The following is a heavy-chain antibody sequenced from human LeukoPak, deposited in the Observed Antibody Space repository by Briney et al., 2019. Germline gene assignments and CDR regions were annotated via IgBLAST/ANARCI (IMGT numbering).Heavy chain of an antibody. J-gene: IGHJ4*02. CDR2: IYYSGST. V-gene: IGHV4-39*07. Sequence: SETLSLTCTVSGGSISSSSYYWGWIRQPPGKGLEWIGSIYYSGSTYYNPSLKSRVTISVDTSKNQFSQKLSSVTAADTAVYYCAKVPEASYRYTLSYWGQGTLVTVSS. D-gene: IGHD3-16*02. CDR3: AKVPEASYRYTLSY. CDR1: GGSISSSSYY.